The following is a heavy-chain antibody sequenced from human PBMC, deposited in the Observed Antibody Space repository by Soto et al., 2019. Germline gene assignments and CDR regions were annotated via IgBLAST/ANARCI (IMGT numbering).Heavy chain of an antibody. D-gene: IGHD3-10*01. J-gene: IGHJ4*02. CDR3: ARVSSYYYGSGSYWYYFDY. CDR1: GGSVSSGGYS. V-gene: IGHV4-30-2*01. Sequence: SETLSLTCTVSGGSVSSGGYSWSWIRQPPGKGLEWIGYIYHSGSTYYNPSLKSRVTISVGRSKNQFSLKLSSVTAADTAVYYCARVSSYYYGSGSYWYYFDYWGQGTLVTVSS. CDR2: IYHSGST.